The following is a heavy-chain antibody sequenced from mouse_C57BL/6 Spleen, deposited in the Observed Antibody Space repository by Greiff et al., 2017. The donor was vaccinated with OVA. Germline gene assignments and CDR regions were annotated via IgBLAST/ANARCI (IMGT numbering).Heavy chain of an antibody. CDR1: GYTFTSYW. Sequence: VKLQQPGAELVKPGASVKLSCKASGYTFTSYWMHWVKQRPGQGLEWIGMIHPNSGSTNYNEKFKSKATLTVDKSSSTAYMQLSSLTSEDSAVYYCARPYDGYYIYYFDYWGQGTTLTVSS. J-gene: IGHJ2*01. CDR3: ARPYDGYYIYYFDY. D-gene: IGHD2-3*01. CDR2: IHPNSGST. V-gene: IGHV1-64*01.